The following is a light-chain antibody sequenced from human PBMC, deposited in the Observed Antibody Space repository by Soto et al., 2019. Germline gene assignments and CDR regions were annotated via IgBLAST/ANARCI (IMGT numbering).Light chain of an antibody. CDR2: QIS. J-gene: IGKJ1*01. V-gene: IGKV2-24*01. CDR3: MQFAHLPRT. Sequence: DVVLTQTPLSSPVTLGQPAPISCRSSQSLVYSDGNTYLSWLQQRPGQPPRLLIYQISNGFSGVPDRFSGSGAGTDFTLKISRVEAEDVGVYYCMQFAHLPRTFGQGTKLEI. CDR1: QSLVYSDGNTY.